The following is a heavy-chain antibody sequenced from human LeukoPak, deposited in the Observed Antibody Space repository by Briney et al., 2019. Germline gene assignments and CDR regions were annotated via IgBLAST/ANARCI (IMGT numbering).Heavy chain of an antibody. J-gene: IGHJ5*02. D-gene: IGHD2-15*01. V-gene: IGHV3-7*01. CDR3: ARGVVVVAANLNWFDP. CDR2: IKQDGSEK. Sequence: PGGSLRLSCAASGFTFSSYWMSWVRQAPGKGLEWVANIKQDGSEKYYVDSVKGRFTISRDNAKNSLYLQMNSLRAEDTAVYYCARGVVVVAANLNWFDPWGQGTLVTVSS. CDR1: GFTFSSYW.